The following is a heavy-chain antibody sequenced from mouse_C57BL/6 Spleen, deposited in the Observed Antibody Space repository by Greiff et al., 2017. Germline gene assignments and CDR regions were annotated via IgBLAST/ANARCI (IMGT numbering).Heavy chain of an antibody. Sequence: VQLQQSGPELVKPGASVKISCKASGYAFSSSWMNWVKQRPGKGLEWIGRIYPGDGDTNYNGKFKGKATLTADKSSSTAYMQLSSLTSEDSAVYFCARSPLDYWGQGTTRTVSS. CDR3: ARSPLDY. J-gene: IGHJ2*01. V-gene: IGHV1-82*01. CDR2: IYPGDGDT. CDR1: GYAFSSSW.